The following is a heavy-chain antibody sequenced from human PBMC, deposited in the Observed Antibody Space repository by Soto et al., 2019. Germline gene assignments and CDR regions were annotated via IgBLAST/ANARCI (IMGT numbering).Heavy chain of an antibody. D-gene: IGHD3-16*01. Sequence: QVQLVQSGPEVKKPGASVNVSCKVSAYSYTSYGISWVRQAPGQGLEWMGWISAYNGQTNYAQKFRGRVTFTTDASTSTAFMQLRSLRSDDTAMYYCARDTRKELWAEGLNAMDVWGQGTTVTV. CDR3: ARDTRKELWAEGLNAMDV. CDR2: ISAYNGQT. J-gene: IGHJ6*02. CDR1: AYSYTSYG. V-gene: IGHV1-18*01.